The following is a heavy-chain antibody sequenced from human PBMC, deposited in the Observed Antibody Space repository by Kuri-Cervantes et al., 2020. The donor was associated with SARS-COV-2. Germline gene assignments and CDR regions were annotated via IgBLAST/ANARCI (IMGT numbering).Heavy chain of an antibody. CDR3: ASQLSTDYGLFYFDN. CDR1: GYSITSGYH. J-gene: IGHJ4*02. CDR2: IYHSGST. Sequence: GSLRLSCAVSGYSITSGYHWGWIRQPPGKGLEWIASIYHSGSTYYNPSLTSRVATSVDTSKNHFSLELSSVTAADTALYYCASQLSTDYGLFYFDNWGQGTLVTVSS. V-gene: IGHV4-38-2*01. D-gene: IGHD3-16*01.